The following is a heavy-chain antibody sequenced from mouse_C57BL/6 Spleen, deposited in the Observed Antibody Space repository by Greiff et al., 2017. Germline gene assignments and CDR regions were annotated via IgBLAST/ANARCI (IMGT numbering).Heavy chain of an antibody. CDR3: ARAAYGMSWFAY. J-gene: IGHJ3*01. D-gene: IGHD1-1*01. Sequence: EVQLQQSGPELVKPGASVKISCKASGYSFTDYNMNWVKQSNGKSLEWIGVINPNYGTTSYNQKFKGKATLTVDKSSSTAYMQLNSLTSEYSAVYCCARAAYGMSWFAYWGQGTLVTVSA. V-gene: IGHV1-39*01. CDR1: GYSFTDYN. CDR2: INPNYGTT.